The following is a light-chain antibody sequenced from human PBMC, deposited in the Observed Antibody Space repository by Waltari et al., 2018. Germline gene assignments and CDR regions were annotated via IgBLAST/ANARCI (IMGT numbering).Light chain of an antibody. Sequence: EIVLTQSPGTLSLSPGERATLSCRASQSVTSSYLAWYQQKPGQAPRLLMYGASSRATGIPDRFSGSGSETDFTFTISRLEPEDFAVYYCQQYGSSPPLTFGGGTKVEIK. V-gene: IGKV3-20*01. J-gene: IGKJ4*01. CDR1: QSVTSSY. CDR2: GAS. CDR3: QQYGSSPPLT.